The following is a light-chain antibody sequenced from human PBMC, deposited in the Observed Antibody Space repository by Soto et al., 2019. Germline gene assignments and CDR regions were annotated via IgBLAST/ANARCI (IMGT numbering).Light chain of an antibody. V-gene: IGLV1-40*01. CDR2: EVS. Sequence: QSVLTQPPSVSGAPGQRVTISCTGSSSNIGAGYDVSWFQHHPGKAPKLIIYEVSKRPSGVPDRFSGSKSGSTASLTVSGLQTEDEADYYCNSYVAGSNVFGTGTKVTVL. CDR1: SSNIGAGYD. J-gene: IGLJ1*01. CDR3: NSYVAGSNV.